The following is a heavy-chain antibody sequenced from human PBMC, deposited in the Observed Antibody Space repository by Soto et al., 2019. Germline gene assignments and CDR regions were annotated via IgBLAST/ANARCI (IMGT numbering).Heavy chain of an antibody. J-gene: IGHJ5*02. D-gene: IGHD3-22*01. V-gene: IGHV3-21*01. CDR3: ARGTFYDDSHADYGP. CDR1: GFTFSSSS. CDR2: ISSSGIYI. Sequence: EVQLVESGGGLVKPGGSLRLSCAASGFTFSSSSMNWARQAPGKGLEWVSSISSSGIYIYYAASVKGRFTISRFNAKNSLYRQMNSLRAEDTALYYCARGTFYDDSHADYGPWGQGTVVTVSS.